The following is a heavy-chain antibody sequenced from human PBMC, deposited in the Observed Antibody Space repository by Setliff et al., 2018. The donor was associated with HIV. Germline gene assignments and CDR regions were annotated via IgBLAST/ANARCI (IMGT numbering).Heavy chain of an antibody. CDR3: ARGPYTSSWYVSVYWFDP. J-gene: IGHJ5*02. CDR2: IYYSAST. CDR1: GGSITSGGHY. D-gene: IGHD6-13*01. Sequence: SETLSLTCTVSGGSITSGGHYWSWIRQLPGKGLEWIGHIYYSASTNYNPSLKSRVTISVDTSKNQFSLKLTSVTAADTAVYYCARGPYTSSWYVSVYWFDPWGQGTLVTVSS. V-gene: IGHV4-31*03.